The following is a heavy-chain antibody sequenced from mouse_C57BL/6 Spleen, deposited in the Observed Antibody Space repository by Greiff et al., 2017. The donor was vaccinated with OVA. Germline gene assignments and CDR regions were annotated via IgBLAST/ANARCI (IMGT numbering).Heavy chain of an antibody. J-gene: IGHJ1*03. V-gene: IGHV5-12*01. Sequence: EVMLVESGGGLVQPGGSLKLSCAASGFTFSDYYMYWVRQTPEKRLEWVAYISNGGGSTYYPDTVKGRFTISRDNAKNTLYLQMSRLKSEDTAMYYCARRTGTSWYFDVWGTGTTVTVSS. D-gene: IGHD4-1*01. CDR2: ISNGGGST. CDR3: ARRTGTSWYFDV. CDR1: GFTFSDYY.